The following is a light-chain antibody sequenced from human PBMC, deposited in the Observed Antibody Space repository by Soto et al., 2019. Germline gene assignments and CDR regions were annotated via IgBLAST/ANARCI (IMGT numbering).Light chain of an antibody. CDR1: QSVSSN. J-gene: IGKJ3*01. CDR3: QQYNNWPGT. V-gene: IGKV3-15*01. Sequence: EIVMTQSPATLSVSPGERATLSCRASQSVSSNLAWYQQKPGQAPRLLIYGASTRATGIPARFSGSGSGTEVNLTISSLQSEDFAVYYCQQYNNWPGTFGPGTKVDIK. CDR2: GAS.